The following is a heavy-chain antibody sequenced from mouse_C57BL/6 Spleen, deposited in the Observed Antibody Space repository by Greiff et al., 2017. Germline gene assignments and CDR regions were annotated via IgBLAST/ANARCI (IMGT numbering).Heavy chain of an antibody. J-gene: IGHJ4*01. CDR2: IRNKANGYTT. D-gene: IGHD1-1*01. CDR3: ARSFISTLVENNSMDY. V-gene: IGHV7-3*01. Sequence: EVQGVESGGGLVQPGGSLSLSCAASGFTFTDYYMSWVRQPPGKALEWLGFIRNKANGYTTEYSESVKGRFTISRDNSQSILYLQMNALRAEDSATYYCARSFISTLVENNSMDYWGQGTSVTVSS. CDR1: GFTFTDYY.